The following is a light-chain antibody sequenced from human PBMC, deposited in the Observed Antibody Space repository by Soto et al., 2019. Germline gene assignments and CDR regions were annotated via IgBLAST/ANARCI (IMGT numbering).Light chain of an antibody. Sequence: QSALTQPASVPGSPGQSITISCTGTSSDVGSYNLVSWYQQYPGKAPKLMISEVNKRPSGVSNRFSGSKSGNTASLTISGLQAEDEADYYCCSYAGSSTYVFGTGTQLTVL. CDR2: EVN. CDR1: SSDVGSYNL. V-gene: IGLV2-23*02. J-gene: IGLJ1*01. CDR3: CSYAGSSTYV.